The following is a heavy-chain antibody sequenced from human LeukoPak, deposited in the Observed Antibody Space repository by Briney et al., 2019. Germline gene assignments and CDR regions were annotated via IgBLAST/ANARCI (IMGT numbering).Heavy chain of an antibody. V-gene: IGHV4-38-2*02. CDR1: GYSISSGYY. J-gene: IGHJ5*02. Sequence: SETLSLTCTVSGYSISSGYYWGWIRQPPGKGLEWIGSIYHSGSTYYNPSLKSRVTISVDTSKNQFSLKLSSVTAADTAVYYCARRLFGSEPWDQFDPWGQGTLVTVSS. D-gene: IGHD3-10*01. CDR2: IYHSGST. CDR3: ARRLFGSEPWDQFDP.